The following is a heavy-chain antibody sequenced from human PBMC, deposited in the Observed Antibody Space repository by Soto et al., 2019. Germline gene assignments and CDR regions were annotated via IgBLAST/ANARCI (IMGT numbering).Heavy chain of an antibody. CDR1: GFAFDDYV. Sequence: GGSLRLSCAASGFAFDDYVMHWVRQPPGRGLEWVSGITWNGGTIRYVDSVKGRFTISRDNAENSLYLQMNSLRPEDTAVYYCAKGGSAALIAPSGRDNWFDPWGQGAQVTVSS. J-gene: IGHJ5*02. V-gene: IGHV3-9*01. CDR2: ITWNGGTI. CDR3: AKGGSAALIAPSGRDNWFDP. D-gene: IGHD6-13*01.